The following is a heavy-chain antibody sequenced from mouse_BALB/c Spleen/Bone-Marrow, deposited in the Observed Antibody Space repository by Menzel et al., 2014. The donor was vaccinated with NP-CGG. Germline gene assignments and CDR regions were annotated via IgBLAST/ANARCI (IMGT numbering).Heavy chain of an antibody. CDR1: GYTFTSYW. CDR2: IDPYDSET. CDR3: ASYKVDYEGDCDFEV. Sequence: QVQLQQSGAELVRPGASVKLSCKASGYTFTSYWMNWVKQRPEQGLEWIGRIDPYDSETHYNQKSKDKAILTVDKSSSAAYMQLRRLTSVDTAGYICASYKVDYEGDCDFEVCGAETPLTVSS. V-gene: IGHV1-74*01. J-gene: IGHJ1*01. D-gene: IGHD2-13*01.